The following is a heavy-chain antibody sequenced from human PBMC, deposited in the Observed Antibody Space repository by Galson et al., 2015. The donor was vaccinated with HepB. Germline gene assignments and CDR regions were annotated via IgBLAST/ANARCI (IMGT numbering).Heavy chain of an antibody. CDR1: GLTLYRNN. CDR2: ISRGSSYI. J-gene: IGHJ4*02. D-gene: IGHD5-12*01. V-gene: IGHV3-21*01. CDR3: ARDSHCGGYGCYFDY. Sequence: SMRPSCAASGLTLYRNNMNYVCQAPGKGLEWVASISRGSSYIYYADSVKGRFTISRDNTKTSVSLHMSSLRAEDTAVYYCARDSHCGGYGCYFDYWGQGTLVTVSS.